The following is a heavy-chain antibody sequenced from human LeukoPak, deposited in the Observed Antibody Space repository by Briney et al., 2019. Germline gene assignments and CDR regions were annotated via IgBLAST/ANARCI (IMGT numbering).Heavy chain of an antibody. CDR3: ARDGTPTYSSGWVYMDV. CDR1: GFTFSSYE. CDR2: IGSSDSTT. V-gene: IGHV3-48*03. J-gene: IGHJ6*03. Sequence: RPAGSLSLSCVASGFTFSSYEMNWIRQAPGKGLEWLSYIGSSDSTTHYADPVKGRFTISRENAKNSLYLQMNSLRVEDTAVYYCARDGTPTYSSGWVYMDVWGEGTTVTISS. D-gene: IGHD6-25*01.